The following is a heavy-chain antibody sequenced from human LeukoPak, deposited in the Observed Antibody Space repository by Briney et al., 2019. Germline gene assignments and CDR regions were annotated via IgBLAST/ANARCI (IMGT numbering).Heavy chain of an antibody. CDR2: ISSGGST. CDR1: GFTVSNNN. CDR3: AMSYSSSSVVAFDI. Sequence: PGGSLRLSCAASGFTVSNNNMNWVRQAPGKGLEWVSVISSGGSTYYADAVKGRLTISRDNSKNTLYLQMNSLRAEDTALYYCAMSYSSSSVVAFDIWGQGTMVTVSS. J-gene: IGHJ3*02. V-gene: IGHV3-66*01. D-gene: IGHD6-6*01.